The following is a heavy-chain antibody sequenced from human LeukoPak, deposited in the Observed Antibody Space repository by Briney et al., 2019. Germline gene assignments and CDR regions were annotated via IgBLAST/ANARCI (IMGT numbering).Heavy chain of an antibody. J-gene: IGHJ4*01. CDR2: ISGGGGST. D-gene: IGHD3-10*01. Sequence: GGPRELSCAASGFTFTSNSRNGFGKAPGKGREWVSTISGGGGSTYYADSVKGRFTISRDNAKNSLYLQMNSLRAEDTAVYYCARVRAQTPGDYWGXXTLVTVSS. CDR3: ARVRAQTPGDY. V-gene: IGHV3-21*01. CDR1: GFTFTSNS.